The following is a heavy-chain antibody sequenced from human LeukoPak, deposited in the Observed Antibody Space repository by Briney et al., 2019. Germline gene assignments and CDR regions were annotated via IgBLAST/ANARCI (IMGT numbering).Heavy chain of an antibody. CDR2: ISGSGGST. Sequence: GGSLRLSCAASGFTFSSYAMSWVRQAPGKGLEWVSAISGSGGSTYYADSVKGRFTISRDNSKNTLYLQMNSLRAEDTAVYYCAKTLTAMVTLSNFDYWGQGTLVTVSS. V-gene: IGHV3-23*01. CDR1: GFTFSSYA. J-gene: IGHJ4*02. CDR3: AKTLTAMVTLSNFDY. D-gene: IGHD5-18*01.